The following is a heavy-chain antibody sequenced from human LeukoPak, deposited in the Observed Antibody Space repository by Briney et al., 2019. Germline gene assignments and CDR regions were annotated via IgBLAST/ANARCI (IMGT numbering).Heavy chain of an antibody. V-gene: IGHV3-48*03. CDR1: EFTFSSYE. J-gene: IGHJ4*02. D-gene: IGHD3-10*01. CDR2: ISSSGSAM. Sequence: GGSLRLSCAASEFTFSSYEMNWVRQAPGKGLEWVSYISSSGSAMYYADSVKDRFTISRDNTKNSLYLQMNSLRAEDTAVYYCARGFRLDYWGQGTLVTLSS. CDR3: ARGFRLDY.